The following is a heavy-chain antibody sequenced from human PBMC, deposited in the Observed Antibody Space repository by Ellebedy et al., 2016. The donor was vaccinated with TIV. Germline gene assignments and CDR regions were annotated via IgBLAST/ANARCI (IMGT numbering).Heavy chain of an antibody. CDR3: ARIDPWQPIDD. Sequence: MPGGSLRLSCAASGFTVSSNYMAWVRQPPGKGLEWIGSVYHSGSPYFNPPFKSRVTLSADTSKNQFSLNLRTVTAADTAVYYCARIDPWQPIDDWGQGILVSVSS. V-gene: IGHV4-38-2*01. D-gene: IGHD2-21*01. J-gene: IGHJ4*02. CDR1: GFTVSSNY. CDR2: VYHSGSP.